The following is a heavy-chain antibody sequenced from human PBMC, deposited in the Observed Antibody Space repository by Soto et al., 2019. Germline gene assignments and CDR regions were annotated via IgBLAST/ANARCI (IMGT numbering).Heavy chain of an antibody. CDR2: ISTNGGNR. CDR3: GTPPGYYYYSSAYYSV. D-gene: IGHD3-22*01. V-gene: IGHV3-64D*06. CDR1: GFTFSNYG. Sequence: LRLSCSASGFTFSNYGLHCVRQTPGNGLEYVSAISTNGGNRYYADSVKGRFTISRDNSKNTLFLQMSSLRAEDTDVYYCGTPPGYYYYSSAYYSVWGQGPLVTVSS. J-gene: IGHJ4*02.